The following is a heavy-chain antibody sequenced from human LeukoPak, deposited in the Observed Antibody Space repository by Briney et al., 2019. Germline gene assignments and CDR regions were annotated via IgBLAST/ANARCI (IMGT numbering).Heavy chain of an antibody. CDR1: GYTFTGYY. V-gene: IGHV1-2*02. D-gene: IGHD2-2*02. J-gene: IGHJ4*02. CDR2: IHPNSGGT. Sequence: GASVKVSCKASGYTFTGYYIHWVRQAPGQGLEWMGWIHPNSGGTNYAQKFQGRVSMTRTTSISTAYMELYSLRSDDTAVYYCARESIPHYDYWGQGTLVTVSS. CDR3: ARESIPHYDY.